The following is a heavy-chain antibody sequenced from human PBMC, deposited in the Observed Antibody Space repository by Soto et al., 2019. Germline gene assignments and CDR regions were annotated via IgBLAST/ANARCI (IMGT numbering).Heavy chain of an antibody. J-gene: IGHJ6*02. Sequence: GGSLRLSCAASGFTFSSYGMPWVRQAPGKGLEWVAVISYDGSNKYYADSVKGRFTISRDNSKNTLYLQMNSLRAEDTAVYYCAKGLRFLSSGYYYGMDVWGQGTTVTVSS. CDR2: ISYDGSNK. CDR1: GFTFSSYG. D-gene: IGHD5-12*01. V-gene: IGHV3-30*18. CDR3: AKGLRFLSSGYYYGMDV.